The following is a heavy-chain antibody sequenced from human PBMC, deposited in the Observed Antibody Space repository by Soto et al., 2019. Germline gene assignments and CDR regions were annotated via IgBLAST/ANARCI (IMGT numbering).Heavy chain of an antibody. CDR3: AREFRAEYYDSSGYSDD. V-gene: IGHV4-61*01. CDR1: GGSVSSGSYY. J-gene: IGHJ4*02. D-gene: IGHD3-22*01. Sequence: XETLSVPCTVSGGSVSSGSYYWSWIRQPPGKGLEWIVYIYYSGSTNYNPSLKSRVTISVDTSKNQFSLKLSSVTAADTAVYYCAREFRAEYYDSSGYSDDWGQGTLVTVSS. CDR2: IYYSGST.